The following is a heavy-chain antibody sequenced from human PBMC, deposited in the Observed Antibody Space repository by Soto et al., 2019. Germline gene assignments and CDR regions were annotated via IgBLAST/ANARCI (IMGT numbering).Heavy chain of an antibody. J-gene: IGHJ4*02. CDR3: GKVSTYYYDSAFDY. D-gene: IGHD3-22*01. Sequence: GGSLRLSCAASGFTFSSYGMHWVRQAPGKGLEWVAIISYDGNYKHHADSVKGRFTISRDNSKNTLYLQMNSLRAEDTAVYYCGKVSTYYYDSAFDYWGQGTLVTVSS. V-gene: IGHV3-30*18. CDR1: GFTFSSYG. CDR2: ISYDGNYK.